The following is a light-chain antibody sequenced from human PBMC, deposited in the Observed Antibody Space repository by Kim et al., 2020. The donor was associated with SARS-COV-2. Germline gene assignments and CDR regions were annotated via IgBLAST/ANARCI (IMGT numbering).Light chain of an antibody. J-gene: IGKJ1*01. CDR3: QQSYSSLGT. V-gene: IGKV1-39*01. Sequence: ASVGDKVTITCRSSYSINTHLNWYQQKLGKAPTLLIYAASTLQGGVPSRFSGSGSGTLFTLTISSLQPEDFATYYCQQSYSSLGTFGQGTKVDIK. CDR2: AAS. CDR1: YSINTH.